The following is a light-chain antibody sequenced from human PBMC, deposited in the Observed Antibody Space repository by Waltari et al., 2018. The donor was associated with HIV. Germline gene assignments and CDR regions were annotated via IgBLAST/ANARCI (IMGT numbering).Light chain of an antibody. CDR3: QQRSTWPSLT. V-gene: IGKV3-11*01. CDR1: QSVSSY. CDR2: DAS. J-gene: IGKJ4*01. Sequence: EIVLTQSPATLSFSPGERATLSCRASQSVSSYLAWYQQKPGQAPRLLIYDASNRATGIPARFSGSGSGTDFTLTISSLEPEDFAIYYCQQRSTWPSLTFGGGTKVEIK.